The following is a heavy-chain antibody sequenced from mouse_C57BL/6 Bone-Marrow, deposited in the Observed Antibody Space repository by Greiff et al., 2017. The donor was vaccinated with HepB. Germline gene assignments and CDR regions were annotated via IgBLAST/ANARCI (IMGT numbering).Heavy chain of an antibody. CDR3: ARYAWFAY. Sequence: VQLKQSGPELVKPGASVKISCKASGYTFTDYYMNWVKQSHGKSLEWIGDINPNNGGTSYNQKFKGKATLTVDKSSSTAYMELRSLTSEDSAVYYCARYAWFAYWGQGTLVTVSA. V-gene: IGHV1-26*01. J-gene: IGHJ3*01. CDR1: GYTFTDYY. CDR2: INPNNGGT.